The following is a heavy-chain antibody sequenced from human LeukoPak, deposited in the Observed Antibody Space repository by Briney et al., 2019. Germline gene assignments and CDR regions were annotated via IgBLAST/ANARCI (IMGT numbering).Heavy chain of an antibody. Sequence: ASVKVFCKASGYTFTSYGIRWVRQAPGQGLEWMGWISAYNGNTNYAQKLQGRVTMTTDTSTSTAYMELRSPRSDDTAVYYCARDYDFWSGPPKYYYYGMDVWGQGTTVTVSS. D-gene: IGHD3-3*01. J-gene: IGHJ6*02. CDR2: ISAYNGNT. V-gene: IGHV1-18*01. CDR1: GYTFTSYG. CDR3: ARDYDFWSGPPKYYYYGMDV.